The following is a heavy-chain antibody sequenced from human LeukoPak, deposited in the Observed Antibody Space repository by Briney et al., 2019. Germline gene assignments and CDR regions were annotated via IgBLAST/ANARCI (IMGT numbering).Heavy chain of an antibody. J-gene: IGHJ4*02. CDR2: ISTYKGNT. CDR3: ARQYGDNSGSLDH. V-gene: IGHV1-18*01. CDR1: GYTFFTYG. Sequence: ASVEVSCKASGYTFFTYGVTWVRQAPGQGREWMGWISTYKGNTIAQKFQGRVTLTTDTSTSTAYMDLRSLKSDDTAVYYCARQYGDNSGSLDHWGQGTLVTVSS. D-gene: IGHD4-23*01.